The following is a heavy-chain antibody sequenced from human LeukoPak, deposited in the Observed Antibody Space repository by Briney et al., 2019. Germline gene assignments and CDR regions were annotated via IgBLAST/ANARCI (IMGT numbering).Heavy chain of an antibody. D-gene: IGHD6-19*01. V-gene: IGHV3-30*03. CDR2: ISYDGSNK. J-gene: IGHJ3*02. CDR3: ARDGYSSGWYLDAFDI. Sequence: GGSLRLSCAASGYTFSSYGMHWVRQAPGKGLEWVAVISYDGSNKYYADSVKGRFTISRDNSKNTLYLQMNSLRAEDTAVYYCARDGYSSGWYLDAFDIWGQGTMVTVSS. CDR1: GYTFSSYG.